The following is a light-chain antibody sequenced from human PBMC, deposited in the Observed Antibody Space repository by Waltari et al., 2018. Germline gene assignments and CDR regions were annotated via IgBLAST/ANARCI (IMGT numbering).Light chain of an antibody. J-gene: IGLJ3*02. CDR1: SSDIGRSNF. CDR2: EAT. V-gene: IGLV2-23*01. Sequence: QSALTQPASVSGSPGQSITISCTGTSSDIGRSNFFSWYQHPPGQAPQLILYEATKRPSGVSDRFSGSKSGNTASLTISGLQAEDDADYYCYSSAMSAFVVFGGGTKLTVL. CDR3: YSSAMSAFVV.